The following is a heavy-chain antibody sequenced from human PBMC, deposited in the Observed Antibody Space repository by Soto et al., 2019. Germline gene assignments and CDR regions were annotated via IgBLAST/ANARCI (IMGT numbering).Heavy chain of an antibody. Sequence: QVQLVQSGAEVKKPGSSVKVSCKASGGTFSSYAISWVRQAPGQGLEWMGGIIPIFGTANYAQKFQGRVTITADESTSTAYMELSSLRAEDTAVYYCARDRGYYDSSGYYSYYFDCWGQGTLVTVSS. CDR1: GGTFSSYA. D-gene: IGHD3-22*01. CDR3: ARDRGYYDSSGYYSYYFDC. CDR2: IIPIFGTA. J-gene: IGHJ4*02. V-gene: IGHV1-69*01.